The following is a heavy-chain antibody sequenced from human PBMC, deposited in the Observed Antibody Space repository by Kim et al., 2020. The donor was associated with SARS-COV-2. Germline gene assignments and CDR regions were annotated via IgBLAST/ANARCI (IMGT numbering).Heavy chain of an antibody. D-gene: IGHD2-2*01. CDR1: GGTFSSYA. CDR3: ARGSYCSSTSCYFEHWYFDL. J-gene: IGHJ2*01. V-gene: IGHV1-69*13. Sequence: SVKVSCKASGGTFSSYAISWVRQAPGQGLEWMGGIIPIFGTANYAQKFQGRVTITADESTSTAYMELSSLRSEDTAVYYCARGSYCSSTSCYFEHWYFDLWGRGTLVTVSS. CDR2: IIPIFGTA.